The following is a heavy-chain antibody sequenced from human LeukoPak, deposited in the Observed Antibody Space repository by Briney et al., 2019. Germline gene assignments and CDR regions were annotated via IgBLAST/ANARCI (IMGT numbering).Heavy chain of an antibody. J-gene: IGHJ3*02. CDR1: GLTFSIFE. D-gene: IGHD6-13*01. Sequence: QPGGSLRLSCEASGLTFSIFEMNWVRLAPGKGLEWVSFISSSGDIKHYADSVKGRFTIPRDNAKNSLYLQMNSLRAEDTAVYYCARDLEQQLVLGAFDIWGQGTMVTVSS. V-gene: IGHV3-48*03. CDR3: ARDLEQQLVLGAFDI. CDR2: ISSSGDIK.